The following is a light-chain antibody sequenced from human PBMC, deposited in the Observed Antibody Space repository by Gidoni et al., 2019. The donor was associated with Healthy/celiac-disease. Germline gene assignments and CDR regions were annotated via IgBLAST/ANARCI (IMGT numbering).Light chain of an antibody. CDR1: QSVSSY. CDR3: QQRSNWPF. V-gene: IGKV3-11*01. Sequence: EIVLTQSPATLSLSPGERATRSCRASQSVSSYLAWYQQKPGQAPRLLVYDATNRATGIPARFSGSGSGTNFTLTISSLEPEDFAVYYCQQRSNWPFFGGGTKVEIK. CDR2: DAT. J-gene: IGKJ4*01.